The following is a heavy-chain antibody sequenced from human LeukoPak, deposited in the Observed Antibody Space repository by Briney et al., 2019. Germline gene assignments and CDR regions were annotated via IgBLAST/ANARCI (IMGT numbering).Heavy chain of an antibody. J-gene: IGHJ4*02. V-gene: IGHV3-23*01. D-gene: IGHD6-19*01. CDR2: ISGSGGST. CDR1: GFTFSSYA. CDR3: ARGGYSSGWYYFDY. Sequence: PGGSLRLSCAASGFTFSSYAMSWVRQAPGKGLEWVSAISGSGGSTYYADSVKGRFTISRDNSKNTLYLQMNSLRAEDTAVYYCARGGYSSGWYYFDYWGQGTLVTVSS.